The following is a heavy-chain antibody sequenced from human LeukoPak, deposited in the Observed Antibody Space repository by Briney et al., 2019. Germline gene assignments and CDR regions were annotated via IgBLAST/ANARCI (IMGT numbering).Heavy chain of an antibody. CDR2: ISYDGSNK. CDR3: ANADYDFWSGYNY. CDR1: GFTFSSYA. J-gene: IGHJ4*02. D-gene: IGHD3-3*01. Sequence: QPGGSLRLSCAASGFTFSSYAMHWVRQAPGMGLEWVAVISYDGSNKYYADSVKGRFTISRDNSKNTLYLQMNSLRAEDTAVYYCANADYDFWSGYNYWGQGTLVTVSS. V-gene: IGHV3-30-3*01.